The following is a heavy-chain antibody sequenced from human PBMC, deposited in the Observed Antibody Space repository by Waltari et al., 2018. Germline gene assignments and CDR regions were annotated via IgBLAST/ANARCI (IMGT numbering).Heavy chain of an antibody. D-gene: IGHD3-10*01. J-gene: IGHJ6*02. CDR3: AGGRNYYGSGNEMDV. CDR2: DNPRGGRT. Sequence: QVQLVQSGAEVKKPGASVKVSCKASGYTFTSYYMHWVRQAPGQGLEWMGKDNPRGGRTSYAKKLHGRGTMTRGTSTIPVYMELSSLRSEDTAGYYCAGGRNYYGSGNEMDVWGQGTTVTVSS. CDR1: GYTFTSYY. V-gene: IGHV1-46*04.